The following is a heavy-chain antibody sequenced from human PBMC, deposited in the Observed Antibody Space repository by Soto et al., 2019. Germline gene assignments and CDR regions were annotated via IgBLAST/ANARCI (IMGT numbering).Heavy chain of an antibody. D-gene: IGHD2-2*02. Sequence: GGSLRLSCAASGFTFSSYGMHWVRQAPGKGLEWVAVISYDGSNKYYADSVKGRFTISRDNSKNTLYLQMNSLRAEDTAVYYCAKDCSSGYCSSTSCYTGYYYYYGMDVWGQGTTVTVSS. V-gene: IGHV3-30*18. CDR1: GFTFSSYG. J-gene: IGHJ6*02. CDR2: ISYDGSNK. CDR3: AKDCSSGYCSSTSCYTGYYYYYGMDV.